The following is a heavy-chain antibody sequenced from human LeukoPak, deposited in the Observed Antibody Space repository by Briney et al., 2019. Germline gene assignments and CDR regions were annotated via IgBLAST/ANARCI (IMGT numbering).Heavy chain of an antibody. CDR3: ASWASGYSYGYFIDY. D-gene: IGHD5-18*01. V-gene: IGHV4-34*01. CDR1: GGSFSGYY. Sequence: SETLSLTCAVYGGSFSGYYWSWIRQPPGKGLEWIGEINHSGSTNYNPSLKSRVTISVDTSKNQFSLKLSSVTAADTAVYYCASWASGYSYGYFIDYWGQGTLVTVSS. J-gene: IGHJ4*02. CDR2: INHSGST.